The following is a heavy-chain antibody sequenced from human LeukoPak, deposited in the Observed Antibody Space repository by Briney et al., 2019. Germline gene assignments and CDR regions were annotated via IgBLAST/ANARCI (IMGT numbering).Heavy chain of an antibody. CDR3: TRDTDYGSGTNYFDY. CDR2: ISWEGDTT. D-gene: IGHD3-10*01. J-gene: IGHJ4*02. Sequence: GGSPILSCAAPGFTFDVFAMPWVRQAPGKGLEWVSLISWEGDTTYYADSVRGRFTISRDNSKNSLYLQMNSLRTEDTAFYYCTRDTDYGSGTNYFDYWGQGTLVSVSS. CDR1: GFTFDVFA. V-gene: IGHV3-43*01.